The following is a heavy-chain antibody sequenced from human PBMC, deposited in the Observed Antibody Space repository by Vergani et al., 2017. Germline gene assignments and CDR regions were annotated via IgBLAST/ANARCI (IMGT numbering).Heavy chain of an antibody. V-gene: IGHV1-18*04. J-gene: IGHJ2*01. CDR3: ARDLGRYISSWYFDL. CDR2: ISAYNGNT. D-gene: IGHD1-14*01. CDR1: GYTFIGYG. Sequence: QVQLVQSGAEVKKPGASVKVSCKASGYTFIGYGISWVRQAPGQGLEWMGWISAYNGNTNYAQKLQGRVTMTTDTSTTTAYMELRSLRSDDTAVYYCARDLGRYISSWYFDLWGRGTLVTVSS.